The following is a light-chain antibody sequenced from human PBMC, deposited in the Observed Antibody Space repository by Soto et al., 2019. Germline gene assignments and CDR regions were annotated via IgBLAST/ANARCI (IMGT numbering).Light chain of an antibody. Sequence: EIVLTQSPGTLSLSPGERATLSCRASQSVSSYLAWYQQKPGQAPRLLIYDASNRATGIPARFSGSGSGTDFTLTISSLEPEDFAVYYCQQRSNWPITFGQGTQLEIK. CDR3: QQRSNWPIT. V-gene: IGKV3-11*01. CDR2: DAS. CDR1: QSVSSY. J-gene: IGKJ5*01.